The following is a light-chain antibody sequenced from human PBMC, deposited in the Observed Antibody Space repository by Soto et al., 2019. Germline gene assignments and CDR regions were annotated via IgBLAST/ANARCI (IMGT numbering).Light chain of an antibody. Sequence: QSALTQPASVSGSPGQSITISCTGTSSDVGGYNYVSWYQQHPGKAPKLMIYDVSNRPSGVSNRFSGSKSGSTASLTISGLQAEDVADYYCSSYTSSSTYVFGTGTKVTV. V-gene: IGLV2-14*01. J-gene: IGLJ1*01. CDR2: DVS. CDR1: SSDVGGYNY. CDR3: SSYTSSSTYV.